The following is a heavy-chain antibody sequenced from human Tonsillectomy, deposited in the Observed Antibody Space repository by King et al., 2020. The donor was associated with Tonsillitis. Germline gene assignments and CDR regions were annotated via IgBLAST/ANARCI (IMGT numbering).Heavy chain of an antibody. V-gene: IGHV2-70*04. Sequence: VTLKESGPALVKPTQTLTLTCTFSGFSLSTTGMRVSWIRQPPGKALEWLARIDWDDEKFYSTSLRTRLTISRDTSRNQVVLTMTDMDPVDTATYYCARATELVWFDPWGQGTLVTVSS. CDR1: GFSLSTTGMR. CDR3: ARATELVWFDP. CDR2: IDWDDEK. D-gene: IGHD3-10*01. J-gene: IGHJ5*02.